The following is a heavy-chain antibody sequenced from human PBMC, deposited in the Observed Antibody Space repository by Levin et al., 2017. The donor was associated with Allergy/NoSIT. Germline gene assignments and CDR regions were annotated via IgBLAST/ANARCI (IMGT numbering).Heavy chain of an antibody. CDR3: ARETLSYCSSTSCYENYYYMDV. V-gene: IGHV1-2*06. Sequence: ASVKVSCKASGYTFTGYYMHWVRQAPGQGLEWMGRINPNSGGTNYAQKFQGRVTMTRDTSISTAYMELSRLRSDDTAVYYCARETLSYCSSTSCYENYYYMDVWGKGTTVTVSS. J-gene: IGHJ6*03. CDR1: GYTFTGYY. D-gene: IGHD2-2*01. CDR2: INPNSGGT.